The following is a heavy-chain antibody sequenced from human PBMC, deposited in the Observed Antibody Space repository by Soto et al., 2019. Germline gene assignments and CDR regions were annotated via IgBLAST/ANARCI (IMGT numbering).Heavy chain of an antibody. CDR2: VYYTGST. CDR1: GGSISNFY. J-gene: IGHJ6*03. CDR3: ARTVFGPDLLADSFVDYYYYMDV. Sequence: QVQLQESGPGLVRPSETLSLTCTVSGGSISNFYWSWIRQPPGKGLEWIGYVYYTGSTSYNPSLKRRVTFSADSSRGQFSLRLNSVTAADTAVYYCARTVFGPDLLADSFVDYYYYMDVWGQGTTVTVSS. V-gene: IGHV4-59*08. D-gene: IGHD3-9*01.